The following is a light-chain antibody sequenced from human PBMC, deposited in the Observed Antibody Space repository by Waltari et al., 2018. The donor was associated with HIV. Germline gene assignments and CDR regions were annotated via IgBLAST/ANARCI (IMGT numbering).Light chain of an antibody. J-gene: IGKJ4*01. V-gene: IGKV1-NL1*01. CDR2: GAS. CDR3: QQYLTGPLT. CDR1: QGLGNS. Sequence: DIQMTQSPSSLSASVGDRVSITCRASQGLGNSLAWYQQKLGNGPKFLLYGASRLESGVPSRFSGSGSGTDFTLTIDNLQPEDVAAYYCQQYLTGPLTFGGGTKVEI.